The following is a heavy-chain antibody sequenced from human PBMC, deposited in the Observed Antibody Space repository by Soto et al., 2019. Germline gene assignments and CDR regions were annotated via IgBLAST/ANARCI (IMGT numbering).Heavy chain of an antibody. D-gene: IGHD5-12*01. CDR1: GFTFDDYG. CDR3: ARKVATLYYFDY. J-gene: IGHJ4*02. Sequence: GGSLRLSCAASGFTFDDYGMSWVRQAPGKGLEWVSGVNWNGGSTGYADSVKGRFTISRDNAKNSLYLQMNSLRAEDTALYYCARKVATLYYFDYWGQGTLVTVAS. V-gene: IGHV3-20*04. CDR2: VNWNGGST.